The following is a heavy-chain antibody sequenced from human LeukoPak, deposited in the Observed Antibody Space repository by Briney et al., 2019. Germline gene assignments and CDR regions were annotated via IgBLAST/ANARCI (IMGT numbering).Heavy chain of an antibody. CDR3: ARGFGSSGYYLPGY. D-gene: IGHD3-22*01. CDR1: GGSISSGDYY. V-gene: IGHV4-30-4*08. J-gene: IGHJ4*02. CDR2: TYYSGST. Sequence: PSETLSLTCTVSGGSISSGDYYWSWIRQPPGKGLEWIGYTYYSGSTYYNPSLKSRVTISVDTSKNQFSLKLSSVTAADTAVYYCARGFGSSGYYLPGYWGQGTLVTVSS.